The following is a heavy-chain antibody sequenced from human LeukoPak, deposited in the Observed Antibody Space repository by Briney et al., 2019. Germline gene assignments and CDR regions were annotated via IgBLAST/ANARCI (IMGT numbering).Heavy chain of an antibody. CDR1: GFAFSSYW. CDR3: VRDNYRWDI. V-gene: IGHV3-74*01. J-gene: IGHJ3*02. D-gene: IGHD4-11*01. Sequence: GGSLRLSCAASGFAFSSYWMHWVRQAPGKGLVWVSHIKSDGSSTSYADSVKGRFTISRDNAKNTLYLQMNSLRAEDTAVYYCVRDNYRWDIWGQGTMVTVSS. CDR2: IKSDGSST.